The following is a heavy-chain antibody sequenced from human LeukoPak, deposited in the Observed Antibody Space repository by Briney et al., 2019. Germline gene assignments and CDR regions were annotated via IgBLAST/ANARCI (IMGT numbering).Heavy chain of an antibody. V-gene: IGHV3-49*03. CDR2: IRSKAYGGTT. Sequence: PGGSLRLSCTASEFTFGDYAMGWFRQAPGKGLEWVGFIRSKAYGGTTEYAASVKGRFTISRDDSKSIAYLQMNSLKTEDTAVYYRTRGRYSSSWYAFDIWGQGTMVTVSS. D-gene: IGHD6-13*01. CDR3: TRGRYSSSWYAFDI. J-gene: IGHJ3*02. CDR1: EFTFGDYA.